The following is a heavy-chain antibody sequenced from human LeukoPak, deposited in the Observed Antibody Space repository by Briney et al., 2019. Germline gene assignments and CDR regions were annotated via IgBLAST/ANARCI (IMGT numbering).Heavy chain of an antibody. D-gene: IGHD4/OR15-4a*01. CDR3: ARDDPQTRVPEGMDV. J-gene: IGHJ6*02. V-gene: IGHV4-59*01. CDR1: GGSISYYY. CDR2: VYYSGTT. Sequence: SETLSLTCTVSGGSISYYYWSWIRQSPGKGLEWIGYVYYSGTTNYNPSLKSRVTISVDTSKNQFSLQLRSVTAADTAVYYCARDDPQTRVPEGMDVWGQGTTVTVSS.